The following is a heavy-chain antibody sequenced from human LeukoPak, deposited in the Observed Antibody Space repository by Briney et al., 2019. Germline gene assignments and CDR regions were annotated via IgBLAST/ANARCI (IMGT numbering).Heavy chain of an antibody. CDR2: IIPSDGST. V-gene: IGHV1-46*01. CDR1: GYSFTRYF. J-gene: IGHJ4*02. CDR3: ARGKVVTMVRGVIITYFDY. D-gene: IGHD3-10*01. Sequence: APVKVSCKASGYSFTRYFIHWVRQAPGQGLEWMGIIIPSDGSTSYAQKFQGRVTMTRDTSTSTVYMELSSLRSEDTAVYYCARGKVVTMVRGVIITYFDYWGQGTLVTVSS.